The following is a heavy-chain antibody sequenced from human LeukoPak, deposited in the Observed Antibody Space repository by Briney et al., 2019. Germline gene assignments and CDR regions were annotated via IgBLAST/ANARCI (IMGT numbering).Heavy chain of an antibody. Sequence: GASVKVSCKASGYTFTSYDINWVRQATGQGLEWMGWMNPNSGNTGYAQKFQGRVTMTRNTSMSTAYMELSSLRSEDTAVYYCARAAVGWVQNAAGYWGQGTLVTVSS. J-gene: IGHJ4*02. D-gene: IGHD5-24*01. V-gene: IGHV1-8*01. CDR1: GYTFTSYD. CDR2: MNPNSGNT. CDR3: ARAAVGWVQNAAGY.